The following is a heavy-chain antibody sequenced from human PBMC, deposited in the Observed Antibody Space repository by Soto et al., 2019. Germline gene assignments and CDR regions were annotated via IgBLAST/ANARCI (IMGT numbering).Heavy chain of an antibody. CDR2: HYSGGST. V-gene: IGHV3-53*01. Sequence: PGGSLRLSCAISGFSVSSNYLSWVRQAPGKGLEWVSVHYSGGSTYYADSVQGRFTISRDKSNNTLYLQMRRVRAEDTAVYYCARYGYSYSARFFDYWGQGTRVTVSS. CDR1: GFSVSSNY. CDR3: ARYGYSYSARFFDY. J-gene: IGHJ4*02. D-gene: IGHD5-18*01.